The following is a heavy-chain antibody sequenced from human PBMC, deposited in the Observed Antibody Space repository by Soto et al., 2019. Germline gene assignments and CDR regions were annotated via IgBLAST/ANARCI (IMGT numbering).Heavy chain of an antibody. CDR3: ATHPRYYYDSSGYPQS. Sequence: ASVKVSCKVSGYTLTELSMHWVRQAPGKGLEWMGGFDPEDGETIYAQKFQGRVTMTEDTSTDTAYMELSSLRSEDTAVYYCATHPRYYYDSSGYPQSWGQGTMVTVSS. CDR1: GYTLTELS. J-gene: IGHJ3*01. D-gene: IGHD3-22*01. CDR2: FDPEDGET. V-gene: IGHV1-24*01.